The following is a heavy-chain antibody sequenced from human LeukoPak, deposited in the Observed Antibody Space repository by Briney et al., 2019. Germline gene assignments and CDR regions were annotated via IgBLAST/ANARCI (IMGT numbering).Heavy chain of an antibody. J-gene: IGHJ5*02. Sequence: GGSLRLSCAASGFTFSSYGMHWVRQAPGKGLEWVAVISYDGSNKYYADSVKGRFTISRDSSKNTLYLQMNSLRAEDTAVYYCAKDRTPDDFWSGWFDPWGQGTLVTVSS. V-gene: IGHV3-30*18. CDR2: ISYDGSNK. CDR3: AKDRTPDDFWSGWFDP. D-gene: IGHD3-3*01. CDR1: GFTFSSYG.